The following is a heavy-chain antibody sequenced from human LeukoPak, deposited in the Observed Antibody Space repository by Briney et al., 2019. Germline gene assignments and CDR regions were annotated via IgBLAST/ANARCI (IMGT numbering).Heavy chain of an antibody. CDR3: AREYYYDSSGYYYAFDI. V-gene: IGHV1-46*01. CDR2: INPSGGST. Sequence: ASVKVSCKASGYTITSYYMHLVRQASGQGLEWMGIINPSGGSTSYAQKFQGRVTMTRDTSTSTVYMELSSLRSEDTAVYYCAREYYYDSSGYYYAFDIWGQGTMVTVSS. J-gene: IGHJ3*02. CDR1: GYTITSYY. D-gene: IGHD3-22*01.